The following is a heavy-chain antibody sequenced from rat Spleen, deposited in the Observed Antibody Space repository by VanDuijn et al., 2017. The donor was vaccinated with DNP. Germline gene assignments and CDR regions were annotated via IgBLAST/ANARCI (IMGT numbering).Heavy chain of an antibody. Sequence: EVQLVESGGGLIQPGRSMKLSCAASGFTFGYYYMAWVRQAPTKGLEWVATISSSGGSTFFRDSVKGRFTISRDNANSILSLQMNSLRSEDTATYYCARSRLPGYYPFACWGQGTLVTVSS. CDR1: GFTFGYYY. CDR3: ARSRLPGYYPFAC. J-gene: IGHJ3*01. CDR2: ISSSGGST. V-gene: IGHV5-25*01. D-gene: IGHD1-4*01.